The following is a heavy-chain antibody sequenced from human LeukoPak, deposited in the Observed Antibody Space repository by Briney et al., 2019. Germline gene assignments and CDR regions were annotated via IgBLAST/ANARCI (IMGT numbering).Heavy chain of an antibody. CDR2: IRYDGSNK. Sequence: PGGSLRLSCAASGFTFSSYGMHWVRQAPGKGLEWVAFIRYDGSNKYYADSVKGRFTISRDNSKNTLYLQMNSLRAEDTAVYYCAKGVADYNQYYYYYYMDVWGKGTTVTVSS. CDR3: AKGVADYNQYYYYYYMDV. CDR1: GFTFSSYG. D-gene: IGHD4-11*01. J-gene: IGHJ6*03. V-gene: IGHV3-30*02.